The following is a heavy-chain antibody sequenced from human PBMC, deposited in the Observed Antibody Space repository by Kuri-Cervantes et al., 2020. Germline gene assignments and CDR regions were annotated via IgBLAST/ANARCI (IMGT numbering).Heavy chain of an antibody. J-gene: IGHJ5*02. Sequence: SETLSLTCTVSGGSVSSGSYYWSWIRQPPGKGLEWIGYIYYSGSTNYNPSLKSRVTISVDTSKNQFSLKLSSVTAADTAVYYCARVEWELRPGWFDPWGQGTLVTVSS. CDR1: GGSVSSGSYY. D-gene: IGHD1-26*01. CDR2: IYYSGST. V-gene: IGHV4-61*01. CDR3: ARVEWELRPGWFDP.